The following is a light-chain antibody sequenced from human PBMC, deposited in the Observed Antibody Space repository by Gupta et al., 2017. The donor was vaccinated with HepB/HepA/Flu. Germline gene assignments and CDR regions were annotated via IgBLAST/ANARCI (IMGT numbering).Light chain of an antibody. CDR2: LGS. CDR1: QSLLYSNGYNY. CDR3: RQALQTPRT. Sequence: DIVITQSPLSLPVTPGEPASISCKSSQSLLYSNGYNYLEWYLQKPGQSPQLLIYLGSNRASGVPDRFSGSGSGTDFTLKISRVEAEDVGVYYCRQALQTPRTVGQGTKVEIK. J-gene: IGKJ1*01. V-gene: IGKV2-28*01.